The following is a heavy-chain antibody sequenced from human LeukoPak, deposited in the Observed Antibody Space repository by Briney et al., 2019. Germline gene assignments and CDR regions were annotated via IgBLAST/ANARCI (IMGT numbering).Heavy chain of an antibody. D-gene: IGHD3-22*01. CDR2: INHSGST. J-gene: IGHJ3*02. V-gene: IGHV4-34*01. CDR3: GRLPDSRTEAVDI. Sequence: SETLSLTCAVYGGSFSGYYWSWIRQPPGKGLEWIGEINHSGSTNYNPSLKSRATISVDMSRNQFSLKLSSVTAADTAVYYCGRLPDSRTEAVDIWGQGTVVTVSS. CDR1: GGSFSGYY.